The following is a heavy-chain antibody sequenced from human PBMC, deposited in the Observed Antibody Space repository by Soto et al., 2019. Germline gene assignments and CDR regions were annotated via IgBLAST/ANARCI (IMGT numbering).Heavy chain of an antibody. D-gene: IGHD3-16*02. CDR1: GGSFSGYY. V-gene: IGHV4-34*01. J-gene: IGHJ5*02. Sequence: SERLSLTWAVYGGSFSGYYWSWIRQPPVKGREWTGEINHSGSTTYNPSLKSRVTISVDTSKNQFSLKLSSVTAADTAVYYCARETRYDYIWGSYPVRRGFDPWGQGTLVTVSS. CDR3: ARETRYDYIWGSYPVRRGFDP. CDR2: INHSGST.